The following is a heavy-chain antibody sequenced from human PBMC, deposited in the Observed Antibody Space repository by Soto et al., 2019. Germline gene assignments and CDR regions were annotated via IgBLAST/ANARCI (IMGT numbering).Heavy chain of an antibody. V-gene: IGHV1-18*01. CDR1: GYTFTSYG. CDR2: ISAYNGNT. D-gene: IGHD2-21*02. J-gene: IGHJ4*02. CDR3: ARDRVVVVTGKHNYFDY. Sequence: ASVKVSCQASGYTFTSYGISWVRQAPGQGLEWMGWISAYNGNTNYAQKLQGRVTMTTDTSTSTAYMELRSLRSDDTAVYYCARDRVVVVTGKHNYFDYWGQGTLVTVSS.